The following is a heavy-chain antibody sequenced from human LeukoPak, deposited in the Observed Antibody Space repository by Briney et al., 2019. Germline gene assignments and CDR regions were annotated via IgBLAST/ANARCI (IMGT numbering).Heavy chain of an antibody. D-gene: IGHD6-13*01. V-gene: IGHV1-69*13. CDR1: GGTFSSYA. J-gene: IGHJ5*02. CDR2: IIPIFGTA. CDR3: ARGGAAAGNWFDP. Sequence: SVKVSCKASGGTFSSYAISWVRQAPGQGLEWMGGIIPIFGTANYAQKFQGRVTITADESTSTAYMELSSLRSEDTAVYYCARGGAAAGNWFDPWGQGTLVTVSS.